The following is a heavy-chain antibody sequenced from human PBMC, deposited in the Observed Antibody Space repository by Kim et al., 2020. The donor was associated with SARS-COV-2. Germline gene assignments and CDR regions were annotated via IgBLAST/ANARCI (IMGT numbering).Heavy chain of an antibody. CDR1: GGSCSGYH. J-gene: IGHJ4*02. CDR3: ARGYDTTWPIGPH. V-gene: IGHV4-34*01. Sequence: SETLSLTCAVYGGSCSGYHCSWIRQPPGKGLEWIGEVHYDGSINYSPSLTSRVTISVDTSKTQFSLKMNSVTAADTAVYYCARGYDTTWPIGPHWGQGSLVTVSS. CDR2: VHYDGSI. D-gene: IGHD3-22*01.